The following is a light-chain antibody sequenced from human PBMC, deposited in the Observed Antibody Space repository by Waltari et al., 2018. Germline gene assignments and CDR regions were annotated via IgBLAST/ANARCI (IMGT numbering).Light chain of an antibody. CDR1: TGAVTSGHY. CDR2: DTS. Sequence: QAVVTQEPSVTVSPGGTVTLTCGSTTGAVTSGHYPYWFQQKPGQAPRTLIFDTSHRHFWTPARFSGSLLGGKAALTLSGAQAEDEAEYYCLLSYNDVRSVFSGGTKLTVL. J-gene: IGLJ2*01. V-gene: IGLV7-46*01. CDR3: LLSYNDVRSV.